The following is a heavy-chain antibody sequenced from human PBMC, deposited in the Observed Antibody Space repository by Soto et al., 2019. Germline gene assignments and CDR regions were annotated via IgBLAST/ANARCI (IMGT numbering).Heavy chain of an antibody. CDR2: INPSGGST. D-gene: IGHD3-10*01. V-gene: IGHV1-46*01. CDR1: GYTFRNHY. CDR3: ARGAWVVIPPANTRIDY. Sequence: GASVKVSCNASGYTFRNHYIHWVRQVLGQGLEWMGVINPSGGSTHFAQKFQGRVTMTRVTSTSTVFMEVSSLTSEDTPVYYCARGAWVVIPPANTRIDYWCPETPVTVSS. J-gene: IGHJ4*02.